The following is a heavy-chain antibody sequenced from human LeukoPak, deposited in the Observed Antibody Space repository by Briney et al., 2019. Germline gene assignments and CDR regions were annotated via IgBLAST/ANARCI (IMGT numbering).Heavy chain of an antibody. CDR2: FDPEDGET. D-gene: IGHD4/OR15-4a*01. Sequence: ASVKVSCKVSGHTLTELSMHWVRQAPGKGLEWRGGFDPEDGETIYAQKFQGRVTMTEDTSTDTAYMELSSLRSEDTAVYYCATGLTTNYYYYMDVWGKGTTVTVSS. V-gene: IGHV1-24*01. J-gene: IGHJ6*03. CDR3: ATGLTTNYYYYMDV. CDR1: GHTLTELS.